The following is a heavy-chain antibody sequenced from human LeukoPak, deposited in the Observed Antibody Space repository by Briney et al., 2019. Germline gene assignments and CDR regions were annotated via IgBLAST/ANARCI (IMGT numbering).Heavy chain of an antibody. CDR3: ARVAVADSATDY. Sequence: SVKVSCKASGGTFSSYAISWVRQAPGQGLEWMGRIIPIFGTANNAQKFQGRVTITTDEFTSTAYMELSRLRSEATAVYYCARVAVADSATDYWGQGTLVTVSS. CDR1: GGTFSSYA. V-gene: IGHV1-69*05. D-gene: IGHD6-19*01. J-gene: IGHJ4*02. CDR2: IIPIFGTA.